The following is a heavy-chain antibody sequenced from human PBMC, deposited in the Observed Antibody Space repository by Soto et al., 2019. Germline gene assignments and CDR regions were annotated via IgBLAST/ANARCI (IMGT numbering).Heavy chain of an antibody. CDR2: IIPIFGTA. D-gene: IGHD3-22*01. V-gene: IGHV1-69*01. CDR1: GGTFSSYA. Sequence: SVKVSCKASGGTFSSYAISWVRQAPGQGPEWMGGIIPIFGTANYAQKFQGRVTITADESTSRVYMELSSLISEDTAVYYCARDGRNDSSGYYFPVFQHWGQGTLVTVSS. CDR3: ARDGRNDSSGYYFPVFQH. J-gene: IGHJ1*01.